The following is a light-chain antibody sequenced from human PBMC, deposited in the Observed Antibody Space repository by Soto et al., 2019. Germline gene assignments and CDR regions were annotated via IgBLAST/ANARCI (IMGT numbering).Light chain of an antibody. Sequence: ETVLTQSPAILSLSPGERATLSCRASQSVSSFLAWYQQKPGQAPRLLIYDASNMATGIPARFSGSGSGTDFTLTISSLEPEDFAVYYCQQRSNWPLTFGGGTKVDIK. J-gene: IGKJ4*01. V-gene: IGKV3-11*01. CDR2: DAS. CDR3: QQRSNWPLT. CDR1: QSVSSF.